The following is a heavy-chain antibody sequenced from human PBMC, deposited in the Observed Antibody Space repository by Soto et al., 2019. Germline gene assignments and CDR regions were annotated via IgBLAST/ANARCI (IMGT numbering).Heavy chain of an antibody. CDR2: INRHGGST. D-gene: IGHD4-17*01. CDR1: GFPFDDYG. CDR3: ARTPGYYGDFFDY. J-gene: IGHJ4*02. V-gene: IGHV3-20*04. Sequence: EVQLVESGGGAVRPGGSLRLSCAASGFPFDDYGMSWVRQAPGKGLEWVSGINRHGGSTGYADSVKGRFTISRENAKNSLHLHMNSLRAEDTAFYYCARTPGYYGDFFDYWGQGTLVTVSA.